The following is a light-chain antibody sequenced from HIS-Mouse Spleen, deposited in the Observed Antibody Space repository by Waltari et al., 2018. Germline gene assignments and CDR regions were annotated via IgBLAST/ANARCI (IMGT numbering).Light chain of an antibody. CDR2: EGS. CDR1: RSDVGSYNL. V-gene: IGLV2-23*01. CDR3: CSYAGSSTTLV. Sequence: QSALTQPASVSGSPGQSITISCTGTRSDVGSYNLFSWYQQHPGKAPKLMIYEGSKRPSGVSNRFSGSKSGNTASLTISGLQAEDEADYYCCSYAGSSTTLVFGGGTKLTVL. J-gene: IGLJ3*02.